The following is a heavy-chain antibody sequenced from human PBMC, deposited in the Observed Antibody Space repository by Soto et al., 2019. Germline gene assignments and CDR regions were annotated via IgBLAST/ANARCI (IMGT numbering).Heavy chain of an antibody. Sequence: GGSLRLSCAASGFTFSSYSMSWVRQAPGKGLEWVSSISGSASNIHYADSVKGRFTISRDNSKNTLYLQMNSLRAEDTAVYYCARDWDYYDSSGYSEFDYWGQGTLVTVSS. CDR1: GFTFSSYS. CDR2: ISGSASNI. J-gene: IGHJ4*02. V-gene: IGHV3-21*01. D-gene: IGHD3-22*01. CDR3: ARDWDYYDSSGYSEFDY.